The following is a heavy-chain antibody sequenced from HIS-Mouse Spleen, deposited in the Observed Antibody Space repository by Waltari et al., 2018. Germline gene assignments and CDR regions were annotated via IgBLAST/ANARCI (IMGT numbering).Heavy chain of an antibody. CDR3: AREIPYSSSWYDWYFDL. D-gene: IGHD6-13*01. CDR1: GGSISSSSYY. CDR2: IYYSGST. V-gene: IGHV4-39*07. Sequence: QLQLQESGPGLVKPSETLSLTCTVPGGSISSSSYYWGWIRKPPGKGLEWLGSIYYSGSTYYNPSLKSRVTISVDTSKNQFSLKLSSVTAADTAVYYCAREIPYSSSWYDWYFDLWGRGTLVTVSS. J-gene: IGHJ2*01.